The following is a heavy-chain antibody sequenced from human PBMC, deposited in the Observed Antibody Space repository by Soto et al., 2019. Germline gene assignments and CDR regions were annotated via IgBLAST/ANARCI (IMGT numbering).Heavy chain of an antibody. J-gene: IGHJ4*02. CDR3: ARGDCSTMSCYGDYIDS. Sequence: QVQLVESGGGVVQPGRSLRLSCATSGFTFSTYSMHWVRQAPGKGPEWVAVEWYGKSNKYFADSVKDRFTISRDNSKNTLYLQMNSLRAEDTAVYYCARGDCSTMSCYGDYIDSWGQGTLVTVSS. CDR2: EWYGKSNK. V-gene: IGHV3-33*01. D-gene: IGHD2-2*01. CDR1: GFTFSTYS.